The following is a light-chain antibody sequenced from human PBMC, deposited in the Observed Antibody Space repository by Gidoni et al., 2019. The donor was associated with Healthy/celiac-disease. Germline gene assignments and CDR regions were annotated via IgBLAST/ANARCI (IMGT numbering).Light chain of an antibody. CDR2: AAS. J-gene: IGKJ2*01. CDR1: QGISSY. CDR3: QQLNSYPF. Sequence: DIQLTQSPSFLSASVGDRVTITCWASQGISSYLAWYQQKPGKAPKLLIYAASTLQSGVPSRFSGSGSGTEFTLTISSLQPEDFATYYCQQLNSYPFFGQXTKLEIK. V-gene: IGKV1-9*01.